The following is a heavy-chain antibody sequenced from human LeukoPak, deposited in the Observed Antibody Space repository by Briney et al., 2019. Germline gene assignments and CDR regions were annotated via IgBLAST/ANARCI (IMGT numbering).Heavy chain of an antibody. CDR3: ARHGSGRNNFDPLDH. V-gene: IGHV3-33*01. D-gene: IGHD1-26*01. CDR1: GFSFNGYG. J-gene: IGHJ5*02. Sequence: GRSLRLFCAASGFSFNGYGMHWVRQAPGKGLEWVAIIWYDGSVTYYEDSVKGRFTISRDNSKSTLYLQMDSLRAEDTAVYYCARHGSGRNNFDPLDHWGQGTLVTVSS. CDR2: IWYDGSVT.